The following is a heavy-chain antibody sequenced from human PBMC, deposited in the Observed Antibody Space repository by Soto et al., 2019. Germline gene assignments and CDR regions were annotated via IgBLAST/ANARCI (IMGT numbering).Heavy chain of an antibody. V-gene: IGHV1-18*01. D-gene: IGHD6-13*01. Sequence: QVQLVQSGAEVKKPGASVKVSCKASGYTFTSYGISWVRQAPGQGLEWMGWISAYNGNTNYAQKLQGRVTMTTDTSTSTGYRELRSLRSDDTAVYYCAREAIAAAGTGGWFDPWGQGTLVTVSS. CDR2: ISAYNGNT. CDR1: GYTFTSYG. CDR3: AREAIAAAGTGGWFDP. J-gene: IGHJ5*02.